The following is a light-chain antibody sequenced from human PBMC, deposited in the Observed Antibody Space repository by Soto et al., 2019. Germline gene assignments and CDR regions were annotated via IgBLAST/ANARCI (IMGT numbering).Light chain of an antibody. CDR3: QQTRSYPST. CDR2: QAS. Sequence: DIQMTQSPSALSASVGDRVTITCRASQSISSWLAWYQQKPGKAPKLLIYQASTLESGVPSRFGGTGSGTEFTLTISSLQPDDFATYYCQQTRSYPSTFGGGTKVDIK. J-gene: IGKJ4*01. CDR1: QSISSW. V-gene: IGKV1-5*03.